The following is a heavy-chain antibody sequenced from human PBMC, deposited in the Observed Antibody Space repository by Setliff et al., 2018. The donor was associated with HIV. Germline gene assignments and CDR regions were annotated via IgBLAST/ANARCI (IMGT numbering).Heavy chain of an antibody. Sequence: KTSETLSLTCNVSGASLSGSGFYWGGLRQTPGKGLQWIGSIYYTGNTYYNLSLTSRVTISLDTSKNLFFLTVRSVTAADTGIYYCARLGSGWNCVTRIDYWGRGPLVTVSS. CDR1: GASLSGSGFY. CDR3: ARLGSGWNCVTRIDY. D-gene: IGHD6-19*01. CDR2: IYYTGNT. V-gene: IGHV4-39*02. J-gene: IGHJ4*01.